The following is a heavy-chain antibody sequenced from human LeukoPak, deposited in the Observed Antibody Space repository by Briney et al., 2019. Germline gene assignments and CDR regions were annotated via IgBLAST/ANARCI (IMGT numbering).Heavy chain of an antibody. V-gene: IGHV3-9*01. CDR2: ISWNSGTT. CDR3: ARAYKDRSLAGKKEFFQH. D-gene: IGHD6-19*01. J-gene: IGHJ1*01. CDR1: GFTFDNYA. Sequence: GRSLRLSCAASGFTFDNYAMNWVRQVPGKGLEWISLISWNSGTTGYADSVKGRFTISRDNANNFLYLQMNSLRAEDTALYYCARAYKDRSLAGKKEFFQHWGQGTLVTVSS.